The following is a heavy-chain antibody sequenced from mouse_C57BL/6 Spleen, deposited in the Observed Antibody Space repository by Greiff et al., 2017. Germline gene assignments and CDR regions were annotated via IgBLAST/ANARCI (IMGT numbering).Heavy chain of an antibody. D-gene: IGHD3-2*02. CDR1: GFSLTSYG. CDR2: IWSGGNT. J-gene: IGHJ3*01. V-gene: IGHV2-2*01. Sequence: QVQLQQSGPGLVQPSQSLSITCTVSGFSLTSYGVHWVRQSPGKGLEWLGVIWSGGNTDYNAAFISRLSISKDNSKSQVFFKMNSVQADDTAIYYCARHSSGYAAWFAYWGQGTLVTVSA. CDR3: ARHSSGYAAWFAY.